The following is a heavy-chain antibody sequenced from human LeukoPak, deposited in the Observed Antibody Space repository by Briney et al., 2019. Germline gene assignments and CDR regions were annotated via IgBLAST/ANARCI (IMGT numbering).Heavy chain of an antibody. Sequence: SETLSLTCAVYGGSFSGYYWSWIRQPPGKGLEWIGEINHSGSTNYNPSLKSRVTISVDTSKNQFSLKLSSVTAADTAVYYCARGLEGDIVVVPAAGPRYFDLWGRGTLVTVSS. V-gene: IGHV4-34*01. D-gene: IGHD2-2*01. CDR3: ARGLEGDIVVVPAAGPRYFDL. CDR1: GGSFSGYY. J-gene: IGHJ2*01. CDR2: INHSGST.